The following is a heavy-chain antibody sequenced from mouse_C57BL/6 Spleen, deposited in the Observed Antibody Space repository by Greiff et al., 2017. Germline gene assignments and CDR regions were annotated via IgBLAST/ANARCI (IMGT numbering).Heavy chain of an antibody. CDR1: GYTFTDHT. D-gene: IGHD4-1*01. Sequence: QVQLQQSDAELVKPGASVKISCKVSGYTFTDHTIHWMKQRPEQGLEWIGYIYPRDGSTKYNEKVKGKATLTADKSSSTAYMQLNSLTSEDSAVDFCARRELGAYWYFDVWGTGTTVTVSS. V-gene: IGHV1-78*01. CDR3: ARRELGAYWYFDV. CDR2: IYPRDGST. J-gene: IGHJ1*03.